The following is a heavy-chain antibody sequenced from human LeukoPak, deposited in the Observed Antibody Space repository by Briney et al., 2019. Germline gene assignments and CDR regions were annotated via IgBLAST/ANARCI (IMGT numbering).Heavy chain of an antibody. CDR1: GYTFTSYD. V-gene: IGHV1-2*02. CDR2: INPNSGGT. J-gene: IGHJ4*02. Sequence: ASVKVSCKASGYTFTSYDINWVRQAPGQGLEWMGWINPNSGGTNYAQKFQGRVTMTRDTSISTAYMELSRLRSDDTAVYYCARDTVTGGDYFDYWGQGTLVTVSS. CDR3: ARDTVTGGDYFDY. D-gene: IGHD4-17*01.